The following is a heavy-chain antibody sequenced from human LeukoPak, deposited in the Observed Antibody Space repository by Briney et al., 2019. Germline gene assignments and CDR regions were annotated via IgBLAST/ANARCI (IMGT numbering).Heavy chain of an antibody. Sequence: PSETPSLTCTVSGGSISSHYWSWIRQPPGKGLEWIGYTYYSGSTNYNPSLSSRVTISVDTSKNQFSLKLSSVTAADTAVYYCARCYYDSNGYYDDVFDIWGQGTMVTVSS. CDR2: TYYSGST. J-gene: IGHJ3*02. CDR1: GGSISSHY. D-gene: IGHD3-22*01. V-gene: IGHV4-59*11. CDR3: ARCYYDSNGYYDDVFDI.